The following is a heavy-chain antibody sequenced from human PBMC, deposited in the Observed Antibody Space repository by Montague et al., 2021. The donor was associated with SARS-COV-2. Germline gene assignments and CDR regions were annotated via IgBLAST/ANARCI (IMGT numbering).Heavy chain of an antibody. CDR1: GDSISSSCYY. CDR3: VRVTHPRSAWPYYLDV. D-gene: IGHD4-11*01. Sequence: SETLSLTCTVSGDSISSSCYYWGRIPQRPGKGLEWIGSINNRGNTYNNPSLRSRVSNSVDTSKNQFSLNVRSATAADTGLFYCVRVTHPRSAWPYYLDVWGKGTTVTV. V-gene: IGHV4-39*01. CDR2: INNRGNT. J-gene: IGHJ6*03.